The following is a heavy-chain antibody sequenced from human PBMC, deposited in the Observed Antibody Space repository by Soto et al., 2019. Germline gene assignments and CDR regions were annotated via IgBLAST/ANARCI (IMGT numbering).Heavy chain of an antibody. CDR1: GYIFTSYG. Sequence: QVQLVQSGAEVKKPGASVKVSCKASGYIFTSYGISWVRQAPGEGLEWVGWISNYNGITNYAQKVQGRVTMTTDRSTSTAYMELGSLRSDDTAVYYCAESMGGSGTYVSWGQGTLVTVSS. D-gene: IGHD3-10*01. CDR3: AESMGGSGTYVS. CDR2: ISNYNGIT. V-gene: IGHV1-18*01. J-gene: IGHJ4*02.